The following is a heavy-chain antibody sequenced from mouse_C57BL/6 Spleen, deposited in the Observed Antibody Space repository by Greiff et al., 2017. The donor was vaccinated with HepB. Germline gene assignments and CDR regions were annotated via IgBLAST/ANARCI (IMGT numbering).Heavy chain of an antibody. Sequence: QVQLQQSGAELVRPGASVKLSCKASGYTFTDYYINWVKQRPGQGLEWIARIYPGSGNTYYNEKFKGKATLTAEKSSSTAHMQLSSLTSEDSAVYFCARSFYSTHAMDDWGQGTSGTVSS. V-gene: IGHV1-76*01. CDR3: ARSFYSTHAMDD. CDR2: IYPGSGNT. D-gene: IGHD2-5*01. J-gene: IGHJ4*01. CDR1: GYTFTDYY.